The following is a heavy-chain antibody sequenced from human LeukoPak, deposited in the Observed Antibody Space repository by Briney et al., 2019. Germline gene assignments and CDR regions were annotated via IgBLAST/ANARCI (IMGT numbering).Heavy chain of an antibody. CDR3: AIGFYGDYDPVGVPWFDP. CDR1: GYTFTSYY. J-gene: IGHJ5*02. Sequence: ASVKVSCKASGYTFTSYYMHWVRQAPGQGLEWMGIINPSGGSTSYAQKFQGRITMTRDTSTSTVYMELRNLRSEDTAVYYCAIGFYGDYDPVGVPWFDPWGQGTLVTVSS. D-gene: IGHD4-17*01. CDR2: INPSGGST. V-gene: IGHV1-46*01.